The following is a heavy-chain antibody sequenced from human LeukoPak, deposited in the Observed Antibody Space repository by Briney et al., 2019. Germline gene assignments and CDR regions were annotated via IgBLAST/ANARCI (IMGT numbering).Heavy chain of an antibody. V-gene: IGHV2-5*02. Sequence: SGPTLANLTQTLTLTCTFSGFSLSTSGVGVGWIRQPPGKALEWLALIYWDDDKRYSPSLKSRLTITKDTSKNQVVPTMTNMDPVDTATYYFSHTWGLDGYYYYHMDVWGKGTTVTVSS. J-gene: IGHJ6*03. D-gene: IGHD7-27*01. CDR1: GFSLSTSGVG. CDR2: IYWDDDK. CDR3: SHTWGLDGYYYYHMDV.